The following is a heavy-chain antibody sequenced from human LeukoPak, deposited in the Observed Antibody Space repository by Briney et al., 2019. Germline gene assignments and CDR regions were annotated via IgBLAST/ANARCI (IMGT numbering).Heavy chain of an antibody. CDR2: INPSTGSS. J-gene: IGHJ4*02. D-gene: IGHD6-19*01. CDR1: GYTFTSYN. Sequence: ASAKVSCKASGYTFTSYNMHWVRQAPGQGLEWIGIINPSTGSSTYTQKFQGRVTMTRDTATSTVYMELSSLRSEDTALYYCARDVAGSWGYFDYWGQGTPVTVSS. CDR3: ARDVAGSWGYFDY. V-gene: IGHV1-46*01.